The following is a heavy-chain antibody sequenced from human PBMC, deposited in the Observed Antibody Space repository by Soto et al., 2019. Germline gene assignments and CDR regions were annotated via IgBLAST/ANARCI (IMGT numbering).Heavy chain of an antibody. J-gene: IGHJ4*02. V-gene: IGHV4-34*01. CDR2: ISHSGST. Sequence: LSLTCAVSGGSLSGSFWSWIRQPPGKGLEWIGEISHSGSTNYNSSLRSRVTISVDTSKNQFSLKLTSVTAADTAVYYCARGKFWSADFDYWGQGTLVTVSS. CDR1: GGSLSGSF. CDR3: ARGKFWSADFDY. D-gene: IGHD3-3*01.